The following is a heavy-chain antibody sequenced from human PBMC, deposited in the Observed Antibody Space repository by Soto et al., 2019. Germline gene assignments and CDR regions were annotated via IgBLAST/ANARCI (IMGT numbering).Heavy chain of an antibody. J-gene: IGHJ4*02. D-gene: IGHD1-26*01. V-gene: IGHV1-69*01. CDR2: IIPFFGTA. CDR3: ARDGGRHSGGIDY. CDR1: GGTFSSYP. Sequence: QVQLVQSGAEVKKPGSSVKVSCKASGGTFSSYPINWVRQAPGQGLEWMGEIIPFFGTANYAQKFQGRVTITADESTSTAYMELSSLRSEDTAVYYCARDGGRHSGGIDYWGQGTLVTVSS.